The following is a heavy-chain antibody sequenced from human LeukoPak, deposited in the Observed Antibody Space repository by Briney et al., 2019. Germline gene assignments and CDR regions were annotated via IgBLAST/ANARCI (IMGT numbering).Heavy chain of an antibody. J-gene: IGHJ4*02. CDR3: ARHFRVLYYFDY. Sequence: PSETLSLTCTVSGGSISSYYWSWIRQPPGKGLEWIGYIYYSGSTNYNPSLKSRVTISVDTSKNQFSLKLSSVTAADTAVYYCARHFRVLYYFDYWGQGTLVTVSS. CDR1: GGSISSYY. D-gene: IGHD3-10*01. V-gene: IGHV4-59*08. CDR2: IYYSGST.